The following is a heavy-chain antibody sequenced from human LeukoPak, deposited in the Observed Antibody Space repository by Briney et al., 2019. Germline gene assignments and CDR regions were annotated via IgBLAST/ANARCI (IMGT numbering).Heavy chain of an antibody. CDR1: GGSFNGYY. J-gene: IGHJ4*02. Sequence: SETLSLTCAVYGGSFNGYYWSWIRQPPGKGLEWIGEINQSGNTNYNPSLKSRLTISVDTSKNQFSLKLSSVTAADTAVYYCARGRRSLYYFDYWGQGTLVTVSS. D-gene: IGHD6-19*01. CDR2: INQSGNT. V-gene: IGHV4-34*01. CDR3: ARGRRSLYYFDY.